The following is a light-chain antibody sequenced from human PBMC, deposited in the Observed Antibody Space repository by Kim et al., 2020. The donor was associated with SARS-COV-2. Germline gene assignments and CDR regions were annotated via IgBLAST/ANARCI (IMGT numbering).Light chain of an antibody. Sequence: ASVGDRVIITCRASQDIANSLAWYQQKPGKVPQVLIYAASTLQSGVPSRFSGSGSGTEFTLTIGSLQTEDVATYYCQKYNSAPWTFGPGTKVEIK. CDR3: QKYNSAPWT. CDR2: AAS. J-gene: IGKJ1*01. V-gene: IGKV1-27*01. CDR1: QDIANS.